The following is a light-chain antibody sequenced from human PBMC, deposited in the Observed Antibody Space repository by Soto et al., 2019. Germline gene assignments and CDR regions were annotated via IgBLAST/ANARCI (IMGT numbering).Light chain of an antibody. CDR2: AAS. CDR3: QRAIHSPPS. V-gene: IGKV1-12*01. Sequence: DIQMTQSPSSVSASVGDSVTITCRASQGIDNWLAWYQQKPGMAPKLLISAASNLQSGVPTRFSGSVSGTVFTLPTNTLQPGDFAPYFCQRAIHSPPSFGGGTKGEI. CDR1: QGIDNW. J-gene: IGKJ4*01.